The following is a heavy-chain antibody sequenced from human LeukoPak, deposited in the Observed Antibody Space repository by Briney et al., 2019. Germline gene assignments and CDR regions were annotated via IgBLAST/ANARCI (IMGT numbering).Heavy chain of an antibody. CDR1: GGTFSSYA. D-gene: IGHD2-2*01. Sequence: GSSVKVSCKASGGTFSSYAISWVRQAPGQGLEWMGRIIPIFGTANYAQKFQGRVTITTDESTSTAYMELSSLRSEDTVVYYCARGSAARGYYFDYWGQGTLVTVSS. CDR2: IIPIFGTA. V-gene: IGHV1-69*05. J-gene: IGHJ4*02. CDR3: ARGSAARGYYFDY.